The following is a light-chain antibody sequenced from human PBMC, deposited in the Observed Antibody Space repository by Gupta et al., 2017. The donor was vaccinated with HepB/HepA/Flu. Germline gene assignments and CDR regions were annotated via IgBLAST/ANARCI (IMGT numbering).Light chain of an antibody. Sequence: FEVIQPPSVSASPGQTAGITCSGDNLGDKYASWYQQKPGQSPVLGIYKDSKRPSGIPERFSGANSGNTATLTISGTQTMEEADYYCQAWDSSTVVFGGGTKLTVL. CDR3: QAWDSSTVV. CDR2: KDS. CDR1: NLGDKY. V-gene: IGLV3-1*01. J-gene: IGLJ2*01.